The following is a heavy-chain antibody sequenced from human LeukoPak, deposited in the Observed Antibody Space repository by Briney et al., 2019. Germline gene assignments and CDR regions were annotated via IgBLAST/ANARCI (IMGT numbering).Heavy chain of an antibody. CDR2: ISSSSSYI. CDR3: ARGDHTFVYSSSSVGSRFDY. J-gene: IGHJ4*02. Sequence: GGSLRLSCAASGFTFSSYSMNWVRQAPGKGLEWVSSISSSSSYIYYADSVKGRFTISRDNAKNSLYLQMNSLRAEDTAVYYCARGDHTFVYSSSSVGSRFDYWGQGTLVTASS. V-gene: IGHV3-21*01. D-gene: IGHD6-6*01. CDR1: GFTFSSYS.